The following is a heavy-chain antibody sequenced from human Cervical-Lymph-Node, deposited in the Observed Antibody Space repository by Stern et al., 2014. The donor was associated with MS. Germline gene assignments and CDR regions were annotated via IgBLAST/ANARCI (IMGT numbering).Heavy chain of an antibody. CDR3: ARSGHITATSG. Sequence: QVQLQESGPGLVKPSETLSLTCTVSGGSIRSSTYYWDWIRQPPGKGLEWIGSIHNSGSTYNDPSLKSRVTISVDTSKNQFSLKLPSVTAADTAVYYCARSGHITATSGWGQGTLVTVSS. J-gene: IGHJ4*02. CDR1: GGSIRSSTYY. CDR2: IHNSGST. D-gene: IGHD1-20*01. V-gene: IGHV4-39*01.